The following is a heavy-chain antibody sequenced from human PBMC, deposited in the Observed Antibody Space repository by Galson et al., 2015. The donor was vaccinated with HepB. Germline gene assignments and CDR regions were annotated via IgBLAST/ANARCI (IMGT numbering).Heavy chain of an antibody. CDR1: GGTFSSYA. Sequence: SVKVSCKASGGTFSSYAISWVRQAPGQGLEWMGGIIPIFGTANYAQKFQGRVTITADESTSTAYMELSSLRSEDTAVYYCARGAVTMVRGVIHYLGSFDYWGQGTLVTVSS. D-gene: IGHD3-10*01. J-gene: IGHJ4*02. V-gene: IGHV1-69*13. CDR2: IIPIFGTA. CDR3: ARGAVTMVRGVIHYLGSFDY.